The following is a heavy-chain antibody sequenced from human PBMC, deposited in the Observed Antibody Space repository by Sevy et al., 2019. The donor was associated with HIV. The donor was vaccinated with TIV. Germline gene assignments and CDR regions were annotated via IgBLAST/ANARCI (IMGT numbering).Heavy chain of an antibody. CDR3: ARGFAALPGYYYGMDV. CDR2: ILYDGSNK. Sequence: GGSLRLSCAASGFTFSSYGMHWVRQAPGKGLEWVAVILYDGSNKYYADSVKGRFTISRDNSKNTLYLQMNSLRAGDTAVYYCARGFAALPGYYYGMDVWGQGTVVTVSS. J-gene: IGHJ6*02. CDR1: GFTFSSYG. V-gene: IGHV3-30*03. D-gene: IGHD6-6*01.